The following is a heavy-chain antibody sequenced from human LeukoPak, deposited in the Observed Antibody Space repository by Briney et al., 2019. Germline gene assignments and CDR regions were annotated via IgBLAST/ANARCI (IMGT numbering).Heavy chain of an antibody. CDR3: ARGNIAARRGNFDY. J-gene: IGHJ4*02. CDR2: IIPIFGTA. V-gene: IGHV1-69*05. Sequence: ASVKVSCKASGGTFSSYAISWVRQAPGQGLEWMGGIIPIFGTANYAQKFQGRVTITTDESTSTAYMELSSLRSEDTAVYYCARGNIAARRGNFDYWGQGTLVTVSS. CDR1: GGTFSSYA. D-gene: IGHD6-6*01.